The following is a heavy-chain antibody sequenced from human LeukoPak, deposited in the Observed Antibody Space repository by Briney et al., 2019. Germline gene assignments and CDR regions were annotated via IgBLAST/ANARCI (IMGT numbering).Heavy chain of an antibody. D-gene: IGHD1-26*01. CDR3: ARPTNIVRAPWYFDY. Sequence: GESLKISCKGSGYSFTSYWIGWVRQMPGKGLEWMGIIYPGDSDTRYSPSFQGQVTISADKSISTAYLQWSSLKASDTAMYYCARPTNIVRAPWYFDYWGRGTLVTVSS. CDR1: GYSFTSYW. CDR2: IYPGDSDT. V-gene: IGHV5-51*01. J-gene: IGHJ4*02.